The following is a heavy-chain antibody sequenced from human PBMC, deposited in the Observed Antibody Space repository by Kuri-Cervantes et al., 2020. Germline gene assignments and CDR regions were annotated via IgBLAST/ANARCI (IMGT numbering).Heavy chain of an antibody. CDR2: MNPNSGNA. J-gene: IGHJ4*02. Sequence: ASVKVSCKASGYPFSNYGVNWVRQVTGQGLEWMGWMNPNSGNAEYAQKFQGRVTMTKKTPLNTAYMGLSSLRSEDTAVYYCAREKDIVVVTATGGLDYWGQGTLVTVSS. CDR3: AREKDIVVVTATGGLDY. V-gene: IGHV1-8*02. D-gene: IGHD2-21*02. CDR1: GYPFSNYG.